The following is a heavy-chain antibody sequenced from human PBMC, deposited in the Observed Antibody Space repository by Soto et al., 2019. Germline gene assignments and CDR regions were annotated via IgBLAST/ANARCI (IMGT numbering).Heavy chain of an antibody. D-gene: IGHD1-26*01. CDR1: GGTFSSYA. V-gene: IGHV1-69*13. CDR2: IIPIFGTA. J-gene: IGHJ6*02. Sequence: SVKVSCKASGGTFSSYAISWVRQAPGQPLEWMGGIIPIFGTANYAQKFQGRVTITADESTSTAYMELSSLRSEDTTVYYCAREMLGATSRYYYYGMDVWGQGTTVTVSS. CDR3: AREMLGATSRYYYYGMDV.